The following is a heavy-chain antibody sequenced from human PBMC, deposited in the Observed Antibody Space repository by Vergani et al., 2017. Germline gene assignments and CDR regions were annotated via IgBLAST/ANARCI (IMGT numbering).Heavy chain of an antibody. CDR3: ARAQAYYYDSSGEPKR. CDR2: INPNSGGT. V-gene: IGHV1-2*02. Sequence: QVQLVQSGAEVNKPGASVKVSCKASGYTFTGYYMHWVRQAPGQGLEWMGWINPNSGGTNYAQKFQGRVTMTRDTSISTAYMELSRLRSDDTAVYYCARAQAYYYDSSGEPKRWGQGTLVTVSS. J-gene: IGHJ4*02. D-gene: IGHD3-22*01. CDR1: GYTFTGYY.